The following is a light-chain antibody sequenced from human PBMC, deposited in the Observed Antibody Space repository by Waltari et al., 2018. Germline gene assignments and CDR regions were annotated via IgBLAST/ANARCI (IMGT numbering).Light chain of an antibody. CDR3: AAWDDRLNGQV. V-gene: IGLV1-44*01. CDR2: SNV. Sequence: QSVLTQPPSASGTPGQRVTISCSGSSSNIGNNIVNWYQQLPGTAPKLLIDSNVHRPSGVPDRFSGSKSDTSASLAISGLQSEDEAHYYCAAWDDRLNGQVFGGGTKLTVL. J-gene: IGLJ3*02. CDR1: SSNIGNNI.